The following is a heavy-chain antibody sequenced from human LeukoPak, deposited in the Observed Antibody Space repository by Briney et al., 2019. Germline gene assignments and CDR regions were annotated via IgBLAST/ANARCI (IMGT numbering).Heavy chain of an antibody. Sequence: SETLSLTCTVSGGSISSYYWSWIRQPPGKGLEWIGYIYYGGSTNYNPSLKSRVTISVDTSKNQFSLKLSSVTAADTAAYYCASRQIAAAGLYFDYWGQGTLVTVSS. CDR1: GGSISSYY. CDR2: IYYGGST. D-gene: IGHD6-13*01. J-gene: IGHJ4*02. V-gene: IGHV4-59*08. CDR3: ASRQIAAAGLYFDY.